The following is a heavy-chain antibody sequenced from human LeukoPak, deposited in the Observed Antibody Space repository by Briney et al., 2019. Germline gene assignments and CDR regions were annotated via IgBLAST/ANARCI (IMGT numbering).Heavy chain of an antibody. CDR1: GFLFSSNT. CDR2: ISNNGGRT. J-gene: IGHJ4*02. CDR3: ARDEDTSALSEY. V-gene: IGHV3-23*01. D-gene: IGHD2/OR15-2a*01. Sequence: GGSLRLSCAGSGFLFSSNTMSWARQAPGRGLEWVSAISNNGGRTDYADSVKGRFTISRDNSKSTLYLHMDSLRAEDTAVYYCARDEDTSALSEYWGQGTLVTVSS.